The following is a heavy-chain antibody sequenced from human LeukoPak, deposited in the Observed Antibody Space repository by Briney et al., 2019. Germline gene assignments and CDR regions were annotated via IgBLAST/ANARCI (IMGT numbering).Heavy chain of an antibody. CDR2: IKQDGSEK. Sequence: GGSLRLSCAASGFTFSNYWMSWVRQAPGKGLEWVANIKQDGSEKYYADSVKGRFTISRDNSKNTLYLQMNSLRAEDTAVYYCARDVRLHYYYYGMDVWGQGTTVTVSS. CDR1: GFTFSNYW. J-gene: IGHJ6*02. CDR3: ARDVRLHYYYYGMDV. V-gene: IGHV3-7*01. D-gene: IGHD3-10*02.